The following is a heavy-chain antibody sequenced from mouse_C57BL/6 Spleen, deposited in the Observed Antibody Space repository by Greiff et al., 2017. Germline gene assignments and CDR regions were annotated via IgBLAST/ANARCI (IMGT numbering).Heavy chain of an antibody. Sequence: QVQLQQPGAELVMPGASVKLSCKASGYTFTSYWMHWVKQRPGQGLEWIGEIDPSDSYTNYNQKFKGKSTLTVDKSSSTAYMQLSSLTSEDSSVYYCARSRGNYCFDYWGQSTTLTVSS. J-gene: IGHJ2*01. D-gene: IGHD2-1*01. V-gene: IGHV1-69*01. CDR2: IDPSDSYT. CDR1: GYTFTSYW. CDR3: ARSRGNYCFDY.